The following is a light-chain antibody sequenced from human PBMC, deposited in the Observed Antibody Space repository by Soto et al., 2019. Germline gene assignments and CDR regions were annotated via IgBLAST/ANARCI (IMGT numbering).Light chain of an antibody. V-gene: IGKV4-1*01. Sequence: DIVMTQSPDSLAVSLGERATINCKSSQSVLYSSNNKNYLAWYQQKPGQPPKLLIYWASIRESGVPDRFSGSGSGTDFTLTISSLQAEDVAVYYCQQYYSTPLTFGGGTEVEIK. CDR1: QSVLYSSNNKNY. CDR3: QQYYSTPLT. J-gene: IGKJ4*01. CDR2: WAS.